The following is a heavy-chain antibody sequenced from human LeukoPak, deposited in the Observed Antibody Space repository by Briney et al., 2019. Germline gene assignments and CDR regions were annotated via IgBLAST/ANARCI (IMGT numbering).Heavy chain of an antibody. CDR1: GFTFSSYA. D-gene: IGHD6-25*01. CDR3: AKGPYSSASSFDY. V-gene: IGHV3-23*01. Sequence: GGSLRLSCAGSGFTFSSYAMGWVRQAPGKGLEWVSTISASGGSTYYADSVKGRFTISRDNSKNTLYLQMNSLRAEDTAVYYCAKGPYSSASSFDYWGQGTLVTVSS. CDR2: ISASGGST. J-gene: IGHJ4*02.